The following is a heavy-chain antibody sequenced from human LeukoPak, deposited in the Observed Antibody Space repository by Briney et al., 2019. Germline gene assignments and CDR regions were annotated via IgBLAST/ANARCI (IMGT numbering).Heavy chain of an antibody. V-gene: IGHV3-23*01. D-gene: IGHD2-15*01. Sequence: GGSLRLSCAASGFTFSSYAMSWVRQAPGKGLEWVSAISGSGGSTYYADSVKGRFTISRDNSKNTLYLQMNSLRAEDTAVYYCAKGRYCSGGSCYRFSWFDPWGQGTLVTVSS. J-gene: IGHJ5*02. CDR1: GFTFSSYA. CDR2: ISGSGGST. CDR3: AKGRYCSGGSCYRFSWFDP.